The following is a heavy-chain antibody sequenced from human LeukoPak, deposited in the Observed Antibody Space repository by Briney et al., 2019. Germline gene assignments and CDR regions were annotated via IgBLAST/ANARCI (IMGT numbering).Heavy chain of an antibody. CDR2: IWYDGSNK. D-gene: IGHD3-22*01. Sequence: PGGSLRLSCAASGFTFSSYGMHWVRQAPGKGLEGVAVIWYDGSNKYYADSVKGRFTISRDNSKNTLYLQMNSLRAEDTAVYYCAKGSSSGYYFDYWGQGTLVTVSS. CDR1: GFTFSSYG. V-gene: IGHV3-33*06. CDR3: AKGSSSGYYFDY. J-gene: IGHJ4*02.